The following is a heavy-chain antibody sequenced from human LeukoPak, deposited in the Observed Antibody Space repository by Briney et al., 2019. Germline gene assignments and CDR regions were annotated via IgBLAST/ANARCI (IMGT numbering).Heavy chain of an antibody. D-gene: IGHD2-15*01. Sequence: PGGSLRLSCAVSGFTFSSYAMSWVRQAPGKGLEWVADIKQDGSEKYYVHSVKGRFTISRQNAKNSLFLQMNSLRAEDTAVYYCARHRSGGSQDDAFDIWGQGTMVTVSS. CDR2: IKQDGSEK. V-gene: IGHV3-7*01. CDR1: GFTFSSYA. CDR3: ARHRSGGSQDDAFDI. J-gene: IGHJ3*02.